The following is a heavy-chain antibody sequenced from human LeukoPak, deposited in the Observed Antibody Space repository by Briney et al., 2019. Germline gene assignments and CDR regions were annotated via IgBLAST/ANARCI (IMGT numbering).Heavy chain of an antibody. J-gene: IGHJ4*02. CDR2: ISGSGGNT. D-gene: IGHD3-10*01. V-gene: IGHV3-23*01. Sequence: GGSLRLSCAASGFTFSSCAMSSVRQGPGKGLDWVSAISGSGGNTYYADSVEGRFTISRDDSKNTLYLRMSSLSAQDTAIYFCAKGRPRTMVRGVLTDWGQGTLVTVSS. CDR1: GFTFSSCA. CDR3: AKGRPRTMVRGVLTD.